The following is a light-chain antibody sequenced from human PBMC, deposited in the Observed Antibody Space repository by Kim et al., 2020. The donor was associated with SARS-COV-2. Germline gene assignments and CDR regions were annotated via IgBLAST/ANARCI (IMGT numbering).Light chain of an antibody. V-gene: IGLV7-46*01. CDR1: TAPVTRGHY. Sequence: GVTVTLTCGSSTAPVTRGHYAYWFQQKPGHAPTTLICDTTNKLAWTPARFSGSLLGGKAALTLSGAQPEDEADYHCLLSYIGTYWVFGGGTRLTVL. J-gene: IGLJ3*02. CDR2: DTT. CDR3: LLSYIGTYWV.